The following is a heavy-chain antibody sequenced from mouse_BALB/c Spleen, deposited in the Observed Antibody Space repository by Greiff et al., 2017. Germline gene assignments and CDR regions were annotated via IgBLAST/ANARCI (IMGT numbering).Heavy chain of an antibody. D-gene: IGHD2-1*01. J-gene: IGHJ4*01. CDR3: ARYGNYPYYAMDY. CDR2: IDPANGNT. Sequence: EVQLQQSGAELVKPGASVKLSCTASGFNIKDTYMHWVKQRPEQGLEWIGRIDPANGNTKYDPKFQGKATITADTSSNTAYLQLSSLTSEDTAVYYCARYGNYPYYAMDYWGQGTSVTVSA. V-gene: IGHV14-3*02. CDR1: GFNIKDTY.